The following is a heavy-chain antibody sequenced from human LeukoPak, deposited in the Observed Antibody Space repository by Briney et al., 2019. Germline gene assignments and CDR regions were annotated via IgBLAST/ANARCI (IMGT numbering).Heavy chain of an antibody. Sequence: EGSLRLSCAASGFTFSSYSMNWVRQAPGKGLEWVSSISSSSSYIYYADSVKGRFTISRDNAKNSLYLQMNSLRAEDTAVYYCARGHSGPTRTIDYWGQGTLVAVSS. V-gene: IGHV3-21*01. J-gene: IGHJ4*02. CDR1: GFTFSSYS. CDR2: ISSSSSYI. D-gene: IGHD2-2*01. CDR3: ARGHSGPTRTIDY.